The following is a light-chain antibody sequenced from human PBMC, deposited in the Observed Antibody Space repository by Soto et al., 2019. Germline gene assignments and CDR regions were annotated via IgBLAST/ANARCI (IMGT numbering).Light chain of an antibody. CDR3: SHASSFPRT. V-gene: IGKV1D-12*01. Sequence: DIQMTQSQSSGSGSVVERVTITCRASQGVGSWFAWYQQKPGKAPNLLIYTASPLQSGVPSMFRGRGSGTDFTITIICSPAEDFATYYCSHASSFPRTFGEGTKVDIK. CDR2: TAS. J-gene: IGKJ4*02. CDR1: QGVGSW.